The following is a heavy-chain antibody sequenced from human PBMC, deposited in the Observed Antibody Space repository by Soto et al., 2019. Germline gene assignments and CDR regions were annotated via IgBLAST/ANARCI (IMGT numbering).Heavy chain of an antibody. CDR2: ISAYNGNT. CDR1: GYTFTSYG. Sequence: GASVKVSCKASGYTFTSYGISWVRQAPGQGLEWMGWISAYNGNTNYAQKLQGRVTMTTDTSTSTAYMELRSLRSDDTAVYYCARDIAVAGTFYYYYGMDVWGQGTTVTVSS. J-gene: IGHJ6*02. D-gene: IGHD6-19*01. CDR3: ARDIAVAGTFYYYYGMDV. V-gene: IGHV1-18*04.